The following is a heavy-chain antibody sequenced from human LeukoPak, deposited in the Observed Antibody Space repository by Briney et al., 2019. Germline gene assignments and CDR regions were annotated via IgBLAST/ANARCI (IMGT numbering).Heavy chain of an antibody. V-gene: IGHV3-53*01. CDR2: IYSGGST. Sequence: GGSLRLSCAASGFTVSNNYMTWVRQAPGKGLEWVSVIYSGGSTFYADPVKGRFTISRDNAKNTLYLQMNSLRAEDTAVYYCARDPLTTWYGGFDYWGQGTLVSVSS. J-gene: IGHJ4*02. CDR3: ARDPLTTWYGGFDY. CDR1: GFTVSNNY. D-gene: IGHD4-23*01.